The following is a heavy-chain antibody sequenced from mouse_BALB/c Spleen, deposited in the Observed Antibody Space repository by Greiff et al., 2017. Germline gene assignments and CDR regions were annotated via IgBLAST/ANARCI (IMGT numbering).Heavy chain of an antibody. J-gene: IGHJ4*01. CDR3: ATGNGDYAMDY. CDR1: GYTFTSYT. V-gene: IGHV1-4*01. Sequence: QVQLQQSGAELARPGASVKMSCKASGYTFTSYTMHWVKQRPGQGLEWIGYINPSSGYTNYNQKFKDKATLTADKSSSTAYMQLSSLTSEDSAVYFCATGNGDYAMDYWGQGTSVTVSS. CDR2: INPSSGYT. D-gene: IGHD2-1*01.